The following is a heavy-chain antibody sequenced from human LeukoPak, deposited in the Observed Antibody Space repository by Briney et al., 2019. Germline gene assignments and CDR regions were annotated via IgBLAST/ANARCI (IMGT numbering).Heavy chain of an antibody. Sequence: GGSLRLSCAASGFTFSSYGMHWVRQAPGKGLEWVAVISYDGSNKYYADSVKGRFTISRDNSKNKLYLQMNSLRAEDTAVYYCASPKAGIAAAGELDYWGQGTLVTVSS. CDR2: ISYDGSNK. CDR3: ASPKAGIAAAGELDY. V-gene: IGHV3-30*03. D-gene: IGHD6-13*01. J-gene: IGHJ4*02. CDR1: GFTFSSYG.